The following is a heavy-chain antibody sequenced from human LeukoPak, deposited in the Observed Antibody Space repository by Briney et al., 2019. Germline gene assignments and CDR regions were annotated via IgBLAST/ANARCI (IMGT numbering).Heavy chain of an antibody. Sequence: ASVKVSXKASGYTFTSYDINWVRQATGQGLEWMGWMNPNSGNTGYTQKFKGRVTMTRNTSISTGYMELSSLRSEDMAVYYCARGRSSWYGTRTDAFDIWGQGTMVTVSS. J-gene: IGHJ3*02. V-gene: IGHV1-8*01. CDR3: ARGRSSWYGTRTDAFDI. CDR2: MNPNSGNT. CDR1: GYTFTSYD. D-gene: IGHD6-13*01.